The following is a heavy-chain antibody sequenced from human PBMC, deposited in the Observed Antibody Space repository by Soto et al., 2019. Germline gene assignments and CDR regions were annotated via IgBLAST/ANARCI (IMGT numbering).Heavy chain of an antibody. Sequence: QLQLQESGPGLVKPSETLSLTCTVSGDSISTRSNYWAWIRQPPGKGLEWIGSIYYTGGTYYNPSLTRRVTLFLDTSKNQFSLNLNSVTAADTAVYYCAREGPPIRAHNPPEYFQHWGQGTPVTVSS. CDR1: GDSISTRSNY. CDR2: IYYTGGT. J-gene: IGHJ1*01. V-gene: IGHV4-39*02. CDR3: AREGPPIRAHNPPEYFQH.